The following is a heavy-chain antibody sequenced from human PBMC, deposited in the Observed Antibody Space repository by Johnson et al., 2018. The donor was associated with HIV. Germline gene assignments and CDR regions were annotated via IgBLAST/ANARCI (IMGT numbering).Heavy chain of an antibody. CDR1: GFTFSDYY. CDR3: ARACGDGYTCDAFDI. Sequence: VQLVESGGGLVKPGGSLRLSCAASGFTFSDYYMSWVRQGPGKGLEWVSVINSGGSTYYTDSVRGRFTISRDNSKNTLYLQMNSLRAEDTAVYYCARACGDGYTCDAFDIWGQGTIVTVSS. V-gene: IGHV3-66*01. CDR2: INSGGST. J-gene: IGHJ3*02. D-gene: IGHD5-24*01.